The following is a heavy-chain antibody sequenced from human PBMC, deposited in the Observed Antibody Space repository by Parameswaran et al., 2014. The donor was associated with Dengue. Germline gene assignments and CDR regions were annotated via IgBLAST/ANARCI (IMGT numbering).Heavy chain of an antibody. Sequence: KWIRQPPGKGLEWVSYISSSGSTIYYADSVKGRFTISRDNAKNSLYLQMNSLRAEDTAVYYCARPRGIAAPYGMDVWGQGTTVTVSS. CDR3: ARPRGIAAPYGMDV. D-gene: IGHD6-13*01. V-gene: IGHV3-48*03. CDR2: ISSSGSTI. J-gene: IGHJ6*02.